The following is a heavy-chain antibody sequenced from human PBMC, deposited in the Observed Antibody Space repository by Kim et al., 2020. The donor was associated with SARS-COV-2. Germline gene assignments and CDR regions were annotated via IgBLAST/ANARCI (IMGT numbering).Heavy chain of an antibody. CDR2: IIPISATI. D-gene: IGHD2-21*01. Sequence: SVKVSCKASGGSLSHYEFNWVRQAPGQGLEWMGGIIPISATINYAQKFQGRVTMSADESTNTVYMDLSGLRSEDTAMYYCAGDNDDGVVVYAFEIWGPGTMVIVSS. V-gene: IGHV1-69*13. CDR3: AGDNDDGVVVYAFEI. CDR1: GGSLSHYE. J-gene: IGHJ3*02.